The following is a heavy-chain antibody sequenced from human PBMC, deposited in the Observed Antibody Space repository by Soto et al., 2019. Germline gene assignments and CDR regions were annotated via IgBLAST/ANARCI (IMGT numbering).Heavy chain of an antibody. CDR2: ISYDGSNK. Sequence: QVQLVESGGGVVQPGRSLRLSCAASGFTFSSYAMHWVRQAPGKGLEWVAVISYDGSNKYYADSVKGRFTISRDNSKNTLYLQMTSLRAEDTAVYYCASIVSRDYYYYGMDVWGQGTTVTVSS. CDR1: GFTFSSYA. J-gene: IGHJ6*02. D-gene: IGHD3-16*02. V-gene: IGHV3-30-3*01. CDR3: ASIVSRDYYYYGMDV.